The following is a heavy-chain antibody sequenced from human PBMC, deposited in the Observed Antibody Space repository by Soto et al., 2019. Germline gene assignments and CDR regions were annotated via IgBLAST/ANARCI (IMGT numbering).Heavy chain of an antibody. CDR1: GGTFSSYT. J-gene: IGHJ6*01. Sequence: QVQLVQSGAEVKKPGSSVKVSCKASGGTFSSYTISWVRQAPGQGLEWMGRIIPILGIANYAQKFQGRVTITADKSTSTAYMELSSLRSEDTAVYYCARDPGCSSTSCYRGAYYYYGMDVW. D-gene: IGHD2-2*01. CDR2: IIPILGIA. V-gene: IGHV1-69*08. CDR3: ARDPGCSSTSCYRGAYYYYGMDV.